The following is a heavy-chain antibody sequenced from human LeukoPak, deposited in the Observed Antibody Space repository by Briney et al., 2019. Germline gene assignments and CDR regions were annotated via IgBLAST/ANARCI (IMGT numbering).Heavy chain of an antibody. V-gene: IGHV3-74*01. CDR2: IDIDGTGT. J-gene: IGHJ3*02. CDR3: ARVGEHDAFDI. CDR1: GFTFTNYW. D-gene: IGHD3-10*01. Sequence: GGSLRLSCAASGFTFTNYWMHWVRQAPGKGLVWVSRIDIDGTGTSYADSVKGRFTISRDNSKNTLYLQMNSLRAEDTAVYYCARVGEHDAFDIWGQGTMVTVSS.